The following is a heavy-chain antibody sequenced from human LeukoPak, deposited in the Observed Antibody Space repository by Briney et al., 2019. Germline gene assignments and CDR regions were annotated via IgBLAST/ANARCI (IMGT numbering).Heavy chain of an antibody. Sequence: XAISXVRQAPGQGLEWMGGIIPIFGTANYAQKFQGRVTITADESTSTAYMELSSLRSEDTAVYYCAKDGDYDSSGYYGPFDYWGQGTLVTVSS. CDR3: AKDGDYDSSGYYGPFDY. CDR2: IIPIFGTA. V-gene: IGHV1-69*01. CDR1: XA. J-gene: IGHJ4*02. D-gene: IGHD3-22*01.